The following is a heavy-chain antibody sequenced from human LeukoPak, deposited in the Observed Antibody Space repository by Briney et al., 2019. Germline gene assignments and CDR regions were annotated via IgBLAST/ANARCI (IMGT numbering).Heavy chain of an antibody. CDR3: ARFFYYDASLPPY. CDR2: IYYSGRT. D-gene: IGHD3-16*01. J-gene: IGHJ4*02. CDR1: GGYISTSNYY. Sequence: PSETLSLTCSVSGGYISTSNYYWGWIRQPPGKGLEWIGTIYYSGRTYYNPSLQSRVTISLDTSQNQLPLQVRSVTVVDTAVYYCARFFYYDASLPPYWGQGTLVTVSS. V-gene: IGHV4-39*01.